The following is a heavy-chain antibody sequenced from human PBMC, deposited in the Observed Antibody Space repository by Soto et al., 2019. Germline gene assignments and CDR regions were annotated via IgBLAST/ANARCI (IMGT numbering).Heavy chain of an antibody. CDR2: IVPNFGSR. CDR3: ARDGDSGTYEY. V-gene: IGHV1-69*12. Sequence: QVQLVQSGAEVKKPGSSVKVSCKASGDSFSSYAMSWVRQAPGQGLEWMGGIVPNFGSRNYAQKLQGRVTITADESTSTVYMELTSLTYDDTAIYYCARDGDSGTYEYWGQGTLVTVSS. D-gene: IGHD5-12*01. CDR1: GDSFSSYA. J-gene: IGHJ4*02.